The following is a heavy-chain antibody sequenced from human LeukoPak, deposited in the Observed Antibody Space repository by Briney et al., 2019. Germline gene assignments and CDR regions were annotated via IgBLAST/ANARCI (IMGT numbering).Heavy chain of an antibody. V-gene: IGHV4-30-4*08. CDR2: IYYSGNT. CDR1: GDSISSGAYY. D-gene: IGHD2-2*01. Sequence: PSETLSLTCTVSGDSISSGAYYWSWIRQPPGKGLEWIGYIYYSGNTYYNPSLKSRITISVDTSKNQFSLRLSSVTAAVTAVYYRARVVPAAMVYYYYYMDVWGKGTTVTVSS. CDR3: ARVVPAAMVYYYYYMDV. J-gene: IGHJ6*03.